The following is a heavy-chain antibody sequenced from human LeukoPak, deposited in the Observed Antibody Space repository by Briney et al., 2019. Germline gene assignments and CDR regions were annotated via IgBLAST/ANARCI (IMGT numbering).Heavy chain of an antibody. CDR1: GESFIGYY. V-gene: IGHV4-34*01. D-gene: IGHD2-2*01. Sequence: SETLSLTCAVYGESFIGYYCTWIRQAPGKGLEWIGEINHSGSTTYNPSLKSRVTISVDTSKNQFSLKLSSVTAADTAVYYCARRGPYCSSTSCYGLGIAGWFDPWGQGTLVTVSS. CDR2: INHSGST. J-gene: IGHJ5*02. CDR3: ARRGPYCSSTSCYGLGIAGWFDP.